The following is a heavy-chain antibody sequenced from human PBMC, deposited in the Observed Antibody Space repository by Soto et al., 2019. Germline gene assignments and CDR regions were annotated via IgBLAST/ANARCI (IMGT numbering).Heavy chain of an antibody. V-gene: IGHV3-30*03. Sequence: GGSLRLSCAASGFTFSSYSMNWVRQAPGKGLEWVAVISYDGSNKYYADSVKGRFTISRDNSKNTLYLQMNSLRAEDTAVYYCARGGYSGYDPSYFDYWGQGTLVTVSS. CDR1: GFTFSSYS. CDR3: ARGGYSGYDPSYFDY. D-gene: IGHD5-12*01. CDR2: ISYDGSNK. J-gene: IGHJ4*02.